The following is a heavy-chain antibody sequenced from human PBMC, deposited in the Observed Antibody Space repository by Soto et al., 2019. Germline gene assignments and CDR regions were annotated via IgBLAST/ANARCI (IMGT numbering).Heavy chain of an antibody. V-gene: IGHV4-30-2*01. CDR1: GGSISSGGYS. D-gene: IGHD5-12*01. J-gene: IGHJ6*02. Sequence: PSETLSLTCAVSGGSISSGGYSWSWIRQPPGKGLEWIGYIYHSGSTYYNPSLKSRVTISVDRSKNQFSLKLSSVTAADTAVYYCVGGSLVSNGMDVWGQGTKVTVSS. CDR3: VGGSLVSNGMDV. CDR2: IYHSGST.